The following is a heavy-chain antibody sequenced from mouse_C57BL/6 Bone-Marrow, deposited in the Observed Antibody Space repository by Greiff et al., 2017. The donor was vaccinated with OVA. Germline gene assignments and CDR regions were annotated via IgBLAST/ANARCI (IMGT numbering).Heavy chain of an antibody. V-gene: IGHV1-19*01. D-gene: IGHD2-2*01. Sequence: EVQLQQSGPVLVKPGASVKMSCKASGYTFTDYYMNWVKQSHGKSLEWIGVINPYNGGTSYKQKFKGKATLTVDKSSSTAYMELNSLTSEDSAVYYCARGGVTTGYFDYWGQGTTLTVSS. CDR3: ARGGVTTGYFDY. J-gene: IGHJ2*01. CDR1: GYTFTDYY. CDR2: INPYNGGT.